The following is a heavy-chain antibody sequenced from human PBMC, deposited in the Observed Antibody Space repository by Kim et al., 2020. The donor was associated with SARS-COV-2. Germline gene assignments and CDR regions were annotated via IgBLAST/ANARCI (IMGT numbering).Heavy chain of an antibody. J-gene: IGHJ4*02. CDR2: ITSSSSYI. CDR1: GFTFSSYS. CDR3: AREELLDYYGSGSYVYFDY. D-gene: IGHD3-10*01. Sequence: GGSLRLSCAASGFTFSSYSMNWVRQAPGKGLEWVSSITSSSSYIYYADSMKGRFTISRDNAKNSLYLQMNSLRAEDTAVYYCAREELLDYYGSGSYVYFDYWGQGTLVTVSS. V-gene: IGHV3-21*01.